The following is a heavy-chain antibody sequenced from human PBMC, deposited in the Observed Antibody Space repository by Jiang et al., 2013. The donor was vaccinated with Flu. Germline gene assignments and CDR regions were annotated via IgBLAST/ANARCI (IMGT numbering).Heavy chain of an antibody. CDR2: IVVGSGNT. J-gene: IGHJ3*02. CDR3: AAVAVIPNTFDI. CDR1: GFTFTDSA. D-gene: IGHD3-22*01. V-gene: IGHV1-58*01. Sequence: SGAEVKKPGTSVKVSCKASGFTFTDSAVQWVRQARGQRLEWMGWIVVGSGNTNYAQKFQERVTITRDISTSTAYMELSSLRSEDTAVYYCAAVAVIPNTFDIWGQGTMVTVSS.